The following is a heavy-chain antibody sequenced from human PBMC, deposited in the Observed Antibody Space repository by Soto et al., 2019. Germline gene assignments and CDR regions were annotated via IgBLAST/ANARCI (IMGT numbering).Heavy chain of an antibody. J-gene: IGHJ4*02. CDR3: ARIPHYESEGLHLGELSLYPPNSDY. Sequence: QVQLQQWGAGLLKPSETLSLTCAVYGGSFSGYYWSWIRQPPGKGLEWIGEIDHSGSTNYNQSLKSRVTISVDTSKNQFSLKLSSVTAADTAVYYCARIPHYESEGLHLGELSLYPPNSDYWGQGTLVTVSS. V-gene: IGHV4-34*01. D-gene: IGHD3-16*02. CDR1: GGSFSGYY. CDR2: IDHSGST.